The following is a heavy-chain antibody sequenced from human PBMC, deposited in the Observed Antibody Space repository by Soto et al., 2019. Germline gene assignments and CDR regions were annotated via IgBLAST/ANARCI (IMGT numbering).Heavy chain of an antibody. CDR3: AHSQSGYYASY. Sequence: QITLKESGPTLVKPTQTLTLTCTFSGFSLSTSGVGVGWIRQPPGKALEWLALIYWDDDKRYSPSLKSRLTITTYALHNQVARTMSNMDPVETATCLYAHSQSGYYASYWGQGTLVTVAS. D-gene: IGHD3-22*01. J-gene: IGHJ4*02. CDR2: IYWDDDK. CDR1: GFSLSTSGVG. V-gene: IGHV2-5*02.